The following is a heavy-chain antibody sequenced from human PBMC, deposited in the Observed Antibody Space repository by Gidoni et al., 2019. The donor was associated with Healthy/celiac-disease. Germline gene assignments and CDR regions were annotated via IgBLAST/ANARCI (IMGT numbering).Heavy chain of an antibody. CDR2: ISSNGGST. Sequence: EVQLVESGGGLVQPGGSLSLSCSASGFTFSAYAMHWVRQAPGKGLEYVSAISSNGGSTYYADSVKGRFTISRDNSKNTLYLQMSSLRAEDTAVYYCVKDPYSGYDSYYFDYWGQGTLVTVSS. V-gene: IGHV3-64D*06. CDR1: GFTFSAYA. CDR3: VKDPYSGYDSYYFDY. J-gene: IGHJ4*02. D-gene: IGHD5-12*01.